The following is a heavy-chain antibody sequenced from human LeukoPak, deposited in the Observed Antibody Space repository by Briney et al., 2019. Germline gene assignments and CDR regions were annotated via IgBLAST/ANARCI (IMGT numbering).Heavy chain of an antibody. Sequence: SETLSLTCAVYGGSFSGYYWSWIRQPPGKGLEWIGEINHSGSTNYNPSLKSRVTISVDTSKNQFSLKLSSVTAADTAVYYCARSVGSGYAFYYYYYMDVWGKGTTVTVSS. CDR2: INHSGST. D-gene: IGHD5-12*01. J-gene: IGHJ6*03. CDR1: GGSFSGYY. CDR3: ARSVGSGYAFYYYYYMDV. V-gene: IGHV4-34*01.